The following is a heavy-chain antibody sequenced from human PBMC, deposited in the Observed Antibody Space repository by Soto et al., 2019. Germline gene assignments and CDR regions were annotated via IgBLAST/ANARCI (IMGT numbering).Heavy chain of an antibody. J-gene: IGHJ4*02. V-gene: IGHV3-7*03. CDR2: INQDGGVT. CDR1: GFTCISSL. D-gene: IGHD6-19*01. Sequence: RWSLRLSCVASGFTCISSLMGWIRQAPGKGLEWVANINQDGGVTYYVDSVEGRFTISRDNTKDSLYLQMNSLRGEDTAIYYCARYYRGSGRYFFDYWGQGTPVTVSS. CDR3: ARYYRGSGRYFFDY.